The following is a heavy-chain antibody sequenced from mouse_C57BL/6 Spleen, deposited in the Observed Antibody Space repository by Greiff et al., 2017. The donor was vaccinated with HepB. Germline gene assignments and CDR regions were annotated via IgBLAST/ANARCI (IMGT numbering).Heavy chain of an antibody. Sequence: EVQLQESGPGLVKPSQSLSLTCSVTGYSITSGYYWNWIRQFPGNKLEWMGYISYDGSNNYNPSLKNRISITRDTSKNQFFLKLNSVTTEDTATYYCARAGTGYYFDYWGQGTTLTVSS. CDR3: ARAGTGYYFDY. V-gene: IGHV3-6*01. J-gene: IGHJ2*01. CDR1: GYSITSGYY. CDR2: ISYDGSN. D-gene: IGHD3-3*01.